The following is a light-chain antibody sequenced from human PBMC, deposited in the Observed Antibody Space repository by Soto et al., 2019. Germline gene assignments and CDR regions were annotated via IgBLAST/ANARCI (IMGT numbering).Light chain of an antibody. CDR1: QSVSSS. CDR2: DAS. CDR3: QQRSNCPIT. Sequence: EIVLTQSPATLSLSPGERATLSCRASQSVSSSVAWYQQKPGQAPRLLIYDASNRATGIPARFSGSGSGTDFTLTISSLEPEDFPVYYCQQRSNCPITFGQGTRLEIK. V-gene: IGKV3-11*01. J-gene: IGKJ5*01.